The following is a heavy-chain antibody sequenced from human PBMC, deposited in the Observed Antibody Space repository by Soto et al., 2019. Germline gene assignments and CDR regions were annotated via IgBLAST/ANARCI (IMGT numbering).Heavy chain of an antibody. CDR2: ISYDGSNK. Sequence: ESGGGVVQPGRSLRLSCAASGFTFSSYAMHWVRQAPGKGLEWVAVISYDGSNKYYADSVKGRFTISRDNSKNTLYLQMNSLRAEDTAVYYCARSTPRYCSSTSCTGWFDPWGQGTLVTVSS. J-gene: IGHJ5*02. V-gene: IGHV3-30-3*01. D-gene: IGHD2-2*01. CDR3: ARSTPRYCSSTSCTGWFDP. CDR1: GFTFSSYA.